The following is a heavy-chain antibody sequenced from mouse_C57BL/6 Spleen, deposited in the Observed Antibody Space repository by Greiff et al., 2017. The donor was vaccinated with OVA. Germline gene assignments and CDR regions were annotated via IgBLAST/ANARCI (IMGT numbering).Heavy chain of an antibody. Sequence: VQLQQSGPELVKPGASVKIPCKASGYTFTDYNMDWVKQSHGKSLEWIGDINPNNGGTIYNQKFKGKATLTVDKSSSTAYMELRSLTSEDTAVYYCARREDYDEGYAMDYWGQGTSVTVSS. CDR1: GYTFTDYN. CDR2: INPNNGGT. D-gene: IGHD2-4*01. CDR3: ARREDYDEGYAMDY. J-gene: IGHJ4*01. V-gene: IGHV1-18*01.